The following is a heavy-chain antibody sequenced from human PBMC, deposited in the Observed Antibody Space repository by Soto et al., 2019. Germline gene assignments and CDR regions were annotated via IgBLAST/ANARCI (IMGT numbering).Heavy chain of an antibody. D-gene: IGHD6-13*01. CDR3: AKEAGYYYGMDV. CDR2: ISYDGSNK. J-gene: IGHJ6*02. V-gene: IGHV3-30*18. Sequence: QVQLVESGGGVVQPGRSLRLSCAASGFTFSSSGMHWVRQAPGKGLEWVAVISYDGSNKYYADSVKGRFTISRDNSKNTLYLQMNSLRAEDTAVYYCAKEAGYYYGMDVWGQGTTVTVSS. CDR1: GFTFSSSG.